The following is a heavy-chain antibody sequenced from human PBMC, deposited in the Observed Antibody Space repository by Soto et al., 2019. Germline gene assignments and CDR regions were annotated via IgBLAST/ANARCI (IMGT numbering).Heavy chain of an antibody. V-gene: IGHV3-33*01. CDR1: GFTFSSYG. CDR2: IWYDGSNK. D-gene: IGHD5-12*01. CDR3: AREGWVMATINYFDY. J-gene: IGHJ4*02. Sequence: GGSLRLSCAASGFTFSSYGMHWVRQAPGKGLEWVAVIWYDGSNKYYADSVKGRFTISRDNSKNTLYLQMNSLRAEDTAVYYCAREGWVMATINYFDYWGQGTLVTVSS.